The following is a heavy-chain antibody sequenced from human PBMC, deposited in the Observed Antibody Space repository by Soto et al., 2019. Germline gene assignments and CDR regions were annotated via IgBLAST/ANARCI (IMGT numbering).Heavy chain of an antibody. J-gene: IGHJ6*02. CDR2: INSDGSST. V-gene: IGHV3-74*01. Sequence: EVQLVESGGGLLQPGGSLRLSCAVSGSTFSNDWMHWVRQAPGKGLVWVSHINSDGSSTNYAAFVKGRFTIARDNAKNTVYLQMNSLRAEDTAVYYCARDRSYSLDVWGQGTTVTVSS. CDR1: GSTFSNDW. CDR3: ARDRSYSLDV.